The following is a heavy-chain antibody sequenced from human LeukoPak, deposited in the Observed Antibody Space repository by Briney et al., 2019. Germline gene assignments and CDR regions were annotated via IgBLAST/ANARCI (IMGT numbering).Heavy chain of an antibody. CDR3: ARVKRMVYVENWFDP. CDR2: ISGSGGST. J-gene: IGHJ5*02. V-gene: IGHV3-23*01. Sequence: GGSLRLSCAASGFTFSSYAMSWVRQAPGKGLEWVSAISGSGGSTYYADSVKGRFTISRDNAKTSLYLQMNTLRDEDTAVYYCARVKRMVYVENWFDPGGQGTLVTVSP. D-gene: IGHD2-8*01. CDR1: GFTFSSYA.